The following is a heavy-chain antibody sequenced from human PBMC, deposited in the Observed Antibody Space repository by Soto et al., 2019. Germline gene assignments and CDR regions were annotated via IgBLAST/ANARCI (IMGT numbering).Heavy chain of an antibody. D-gene: IGHD3-16*02. CDR1: GGSFSGYY. Sequence: SETLSLTCAVYGGSFSGYYWSWIRQPPGKGLEWIGEINHSGRTNYNPSPKSRVTISVDTSKNQFSLKLSSVTAADTAVYYCARGRIMITFGGVIARTDFDYWGQGTLVTVSS. V-gene: IGHV4-34*01. J-gene: IGHJ4*02. CDR2: INHSGRT. CDR3: ARGRIMITFGGVIARTDFDY.